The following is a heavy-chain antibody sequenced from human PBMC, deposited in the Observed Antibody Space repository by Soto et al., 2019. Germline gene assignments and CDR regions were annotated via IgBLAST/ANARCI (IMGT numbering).Heavy chain of an antibody. J-gene: IGHJ4*02. CDR3: ARAYDSSGYYYGGVDY. CDR1: GGSVSSYY. V-gene: IGHV4-59*02. D-gene: IGHD3-22*01. CDR2: IYYSGST. Sequence: QVQLQESGPGLVKPSETLSLTCTVSGGSVSSYYWSWIRQPPGKGLEWIGYIYYSGSTNYNPSLKSRVTISVDTSKNQFSLKLSSVTAADTAGYYCARAYDSSGYYYGGVDYWGQGTLVTVS.